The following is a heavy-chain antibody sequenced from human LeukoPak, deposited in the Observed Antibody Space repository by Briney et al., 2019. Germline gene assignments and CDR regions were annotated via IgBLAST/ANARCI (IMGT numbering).Heavy chain of an antibody. J-gene: IGHJ4*02. CDR3: AKDQAVAGHPLDY. CDR1: GFTFRNYD. D-gene: IGHD6-19*01. CDR2: IRYDGNNK. V-gene: IGHV3-30*02. Sequence: PGGSLRLSCAASGFTFRNYDMHWVRQAPGKGLEWVAFIRYDGNNKYYADSVKGRFTISRDNSKNTLYLQMNSLRAEDTAVYYCAKDQAVAGHPLDYWGQGTLVTVSS.